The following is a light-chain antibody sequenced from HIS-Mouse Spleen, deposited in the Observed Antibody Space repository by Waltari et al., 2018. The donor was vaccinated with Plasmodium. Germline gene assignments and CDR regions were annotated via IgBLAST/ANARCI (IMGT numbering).Light chain of an antibody. J-gene: IGLJ3*02. Sequence: SYELTQPPSVSVSPGQTARITCSGDALPTKYAYWYPQKSGQAPVLVTYQDSIRSAGIPDRSAGSSSGTMATLTISGAQVEDEADYYCYSTDSSGNHRVFGGGTKLTVL. CDR3: YSTDSSGNHRV. V-gene: IGLV3-10*01. CDR2: QDS. CDR1: ALPTKY.